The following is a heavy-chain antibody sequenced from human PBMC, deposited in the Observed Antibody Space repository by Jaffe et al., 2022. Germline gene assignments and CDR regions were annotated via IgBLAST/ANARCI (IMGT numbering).Heavy chain of an antibody. J-gene: IGHJ4*02. CDR1: GGSISSYY. V-gene: IGHV4-59*01. CDR2: IYYSGST. Sequence: QVQLQESGPGLVKPSETLSLTCTVSGGSISSYYWSWIRQPPGKGLEWIGYIYYSGSTNYNPSLKSRVTISVDTSKNQFSLKLSSVTAADTAVYYCARDGSYGDYFDYWGQGTLVTVSS. D-gene: IGHD4-17*01. CDR3: ARDGSYGDYFDY.